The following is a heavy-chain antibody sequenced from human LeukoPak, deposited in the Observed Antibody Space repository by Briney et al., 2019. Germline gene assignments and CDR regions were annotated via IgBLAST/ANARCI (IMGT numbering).Heavy chain of an antibody. D-gene: IGHD2-21*02. CDR2: FGGSGGTI. CDR3: AKSDCGGDCHLLDY. CDR1: GFTFSTYA. V-gene: IGHV3-23*01. Sequence: GGSLRLSCAASGFTFSTYAMSWVRQAPGKGLEWVSNFGGSGGTIYYADSVKGRFTISRDNSKNTLYLQMNSLRAEDTAVYYCAKSDCGGDCHLLDYWGQGTLVTVSS. J-gene: IGHJ4*02.